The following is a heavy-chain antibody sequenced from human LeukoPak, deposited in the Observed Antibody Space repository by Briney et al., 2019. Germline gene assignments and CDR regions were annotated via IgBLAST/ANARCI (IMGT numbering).Heavy chain of an antibody. V-gene: IGHV4-4*02. Sequence: PSGTLSLTCGISGGSISNNNRWTWVRQPPGKVLEWIGEIDYSGTTNYNPSLKSRVTISVDKSKEQFSLNLSSVTAADTAVYYCARLLPSGGMDVWGQGTTVTVSS. J-gene: IGHJ6*02. CDR2: IDYSGTT. CDR3: ARLLPSGGMDV. CDR1: GGSISNNNR. D-gene: IGHD2-15*01.